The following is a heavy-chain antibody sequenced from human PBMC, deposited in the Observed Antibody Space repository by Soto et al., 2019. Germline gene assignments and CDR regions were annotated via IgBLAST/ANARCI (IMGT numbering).Heavy chain of an antibody. CDR1: GGTFSSYA. D-gene: IGHD6-6*01. V-gene: IGHV1-69*12. CDR3: ARHSSSSDYYYGMDV. Sequence: QVQLVQSGAEVKKPGSSVKVSCKASGGTFSSYAISWVRQAPGQGLEWMGGIIPIFGTANYAQKFQGRVTITVDESTSTAYMELGRMRSEDTAVYYCARHSSSSDYYYGMDVWGQGTTVTVSS. CDR2: IIPIFGTA. J-gene: IGHJ6*02.